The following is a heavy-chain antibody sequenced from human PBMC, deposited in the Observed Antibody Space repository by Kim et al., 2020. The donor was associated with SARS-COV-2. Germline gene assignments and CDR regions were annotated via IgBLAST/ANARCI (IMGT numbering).Heavy chain of an antibody. V-gene: IGHV1-3*01. CDR3: ARDGGLVRGVNNWFDP. J-gene: IGHJ5*02. D-gene: IGHD3-10*01. Sequence: KFQGRVTITRDTSASTAYMELSSLRSEDTAVYYCARDGGLVRGVNNWFDPWGQGTLVTVSS.